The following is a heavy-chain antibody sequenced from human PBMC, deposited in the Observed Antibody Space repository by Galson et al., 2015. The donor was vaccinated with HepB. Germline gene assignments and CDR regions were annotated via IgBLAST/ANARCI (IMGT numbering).Heavy chain of an antibody. CDR3: IRMADLSGYSSS. Sequence: SLRLSCADSGFTFSGSVIHWVRQTSGKGLEWVGRIRSKASNYATAYAASLKGRFTISRDDSKNTAYLHMKSLKTEDTAVYYCIRMADLSGYSSSWGQGTLVTVSS. CDR1: GFTFSGSV. V-gene: IGHV3-73*01. CDR2: IRSKASNYAT. J-gene: IGHJ4*02. D-gene: IGHD6-13*01.